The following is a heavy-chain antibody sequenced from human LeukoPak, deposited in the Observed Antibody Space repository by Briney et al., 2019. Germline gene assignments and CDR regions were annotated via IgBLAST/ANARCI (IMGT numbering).Heavy chain of an antibody. CDR3: AREGIYIKGAFDM. CDR2: VYTSGIT. J-gene: IGHJ3*02. D-gene: IGHD2-15*01. CDR1: GGSISSANYQ. V-gene: IGHV4-61*02. Sequence: SETLSLTCTVSGGSISSANYQWSWIRQPAGKGLEWIGRVYTSGITSGITNYDPSLKSRVTISAGTSRNQLSLKLSSVTAADTAVYYCAREGIYIKGAFDMWGQGTMVTVSS.